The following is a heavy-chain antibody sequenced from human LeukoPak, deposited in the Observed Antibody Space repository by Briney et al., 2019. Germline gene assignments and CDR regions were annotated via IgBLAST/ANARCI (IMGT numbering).Heavy chain of an antibody. D-gene: IGHD6-19*01. CDR3: ARDVGGSVAGDAFDI. Sequence: PSETLSLTCTVSGGSISSYYWSWIRQPPGKGLEWIGYIYYSGSTNYNPSLKSRVTISVDTSKNQFSLKLSSVTAADTAVYYCARDVGGSVAGDAFDIWGQGTMVTVSS. J-gene: IGHJ3*02. CDR2: IYYSGST. V-gene: IGHV4-59*01. CDR1: GGSISSYY.